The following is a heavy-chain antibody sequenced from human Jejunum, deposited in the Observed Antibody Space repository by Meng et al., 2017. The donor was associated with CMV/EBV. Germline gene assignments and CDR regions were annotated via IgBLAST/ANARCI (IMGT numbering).Heavy chain of an antibody. CDR2: IGTVGDT. D-gene: IGHD3-16*01. CDR1: GFTFSTYD. Sequence: SCAASGFTFSTYDMRCVRQATGKGLGWVSGIGTVGDTYYPDSVKDRFTISREHAKNSLYLQMNSLRAGDTAVYYCARDGGLGAFDIWGQGTMVTVSS. CDR3: ARDGGLGAFDI. J-gene: IGHJ3*02. V-gene: IGHV3-13*01.